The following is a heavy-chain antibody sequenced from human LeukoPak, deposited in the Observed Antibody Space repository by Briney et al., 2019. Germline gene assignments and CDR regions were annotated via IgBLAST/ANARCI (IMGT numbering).Heavy chain of an antibody. CDR2: INHSGST. V-gene: IGHV4-34*01. CDR1: GGSFSGYY. J-gene: IGHJ6*02. Sequence: PSETLSLTCAVYGGSFSGYYWSWIRHPPGKGLEWIGEINHSGSTNYNPSLKSRVTISVDTSKNQFSLKLSSVTAADTAVYYCARGGRVVPAAIHYYYGMDVWGQGTTVTVSS. CDR3: ARGGRVVPAAIHYYYGMDV. D-gene: IGHD2-2*01.